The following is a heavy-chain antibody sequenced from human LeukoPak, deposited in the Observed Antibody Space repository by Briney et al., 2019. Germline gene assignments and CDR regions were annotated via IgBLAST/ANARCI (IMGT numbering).Heavy chain of an antibody. D-gene: IGHD4-17*01. J-gene: IGHJ4*02. V-gene: IGHV1-18*01. CDR1: GYSFISYG. Sequence: GASVEVSCKASGYSFISYGINWVRQAPGQGLEWMGWINPENRNTNDAQKFQGRVIMTTDRSTSTAYMELRSLRSDDTAVYYCARQDYGAEVYFDSWGQGTLVTVSS. CDR3: ARQDYGAEVYFDS. CDR2: INPENRNT.